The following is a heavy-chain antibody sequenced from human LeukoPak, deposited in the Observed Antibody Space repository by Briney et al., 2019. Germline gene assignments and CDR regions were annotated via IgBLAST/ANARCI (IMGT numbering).Heavy chain of an antibody. V-gene: IGHV4-31*03. Sequence: PSETLSLTCSVSGGSIRNGLYYWGWVRHHPEKGLEWIGYTYHSGSPYQNPYLQSRATLSVDPSQNQFSLRLSSVTAADTAVYYCARGHTLGGYYKQKYYYYGMDVWGQGTTVTVSS. CDR3: ARGHTLGGYYKQKYYYYGMDV. CDR2: TYHSGSP. D-gene: IGHD3-9*01. CDR1: GGSIRNGLYY. J-gene: IGHJ6*02.